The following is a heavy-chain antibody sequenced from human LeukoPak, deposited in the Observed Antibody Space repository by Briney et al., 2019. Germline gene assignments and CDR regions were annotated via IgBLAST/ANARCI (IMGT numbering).Heavy chain of an antibody. V-gene: IGHV3-53*01. CDR1: GFTVSSNY. CDR2: IYSGGST. CDR3: AIPSTVTYYYYYMDV. D-gene: IGHD4-11*01. Sequence: PGGSLRLSCAASGFTVSSNYMSWVRQAPGKGLEWVSVIYSGGSTYYADSVKGRFTISRDNSKNTLYLQMNSLRAEDTAVYYCAIPSTVTYYYYYMDVWGKGTTVTVSS. J-gene: IGHJ6*03.